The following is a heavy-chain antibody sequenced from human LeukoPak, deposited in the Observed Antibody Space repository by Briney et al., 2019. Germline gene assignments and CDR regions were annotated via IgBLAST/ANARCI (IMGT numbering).Heavy chain of an antibody. D-gene: IGHD7-27*01. J-gene: IGHJ2*01. CDR2: IYYTGST. V-gene: IGHV4-59*01. CDR3: ERDKLGWYFDP. CDR1: RASISSYY. Sequence: SQTLSLTCTVLRASISSYYCTSIRQPPRKGLEWIGYIYYTGSTDYNPSLKSRVTISLDTSKNQFSLKLSSMTAADTAVYYCERDKLGWYFDPWGRGTLVTVSS.